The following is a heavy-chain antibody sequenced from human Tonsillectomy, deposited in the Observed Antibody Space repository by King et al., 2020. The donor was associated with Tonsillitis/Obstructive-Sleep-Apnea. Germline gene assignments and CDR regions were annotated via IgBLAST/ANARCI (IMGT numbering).Heavy chain of an antibody. J-gene: IGHJ4*02. CDR1: GGSISSYY. CDR3: ARDGGDYYDSSGYSYPSFDY. V-gene: IGHV4-59*01. D-gene: IGHD3-22*01. Sequence: QLQESGPGLVEPSETLSLTCTVSGGSISSYYWSWIRQPPGKGLEWIGYIYYSGSTNYNPSLKSRVTISVDTSKNQFSLKLSSVTAADTAVYYCARDGGDYYDSSGYSYPSFDYWGQGTLVTVSS. CDR2: IYYSGST.